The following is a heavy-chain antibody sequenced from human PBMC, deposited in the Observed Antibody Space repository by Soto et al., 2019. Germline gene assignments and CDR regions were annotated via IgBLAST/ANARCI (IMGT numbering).Heavy chain of an antibody. J-gene: IGHJ4*02. D-gene: IGHD3-22*01. CDR1: GFTFSSYA. CDR2: ISGSGGST. CDR3: AKDRTPHYYDSSGYSYADY. Sequence: EVQLLESGGGLVQPGGSLRLSCAASGFTFSSYAMSWVRQAPGKGLEWVSAISGSGGSTYYADSVKGRFTISRDNSKYTLYLQMNSLRAEDTAEYYCAKDRTPHYYDSSGYSYADYWGQGTLVTVSS. V-gene: IGHV3-23*01.